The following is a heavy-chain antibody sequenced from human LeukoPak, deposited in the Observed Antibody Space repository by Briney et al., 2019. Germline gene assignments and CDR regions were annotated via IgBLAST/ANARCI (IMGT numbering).Heavy chain of an antibody. V-gene: IGHV4-39*01. Sequence: PSETLSLTCTVSGDSISRSSYYWAWIRQPPGKGLECIGTIDYSGSTYYNPPLKSRVTISVDTSKNQFSLKLSSVTAADTAVYYCARRRTMFGYFAGEFDNWGQGTLVTVSS. CDR2: IDYSGST. J-gene: IGHJ4*02. D-gene: IGHD3-10*02. CDR3: ARRRTMFGYFAGEFDN. CDR1: GDSISRSSYY.